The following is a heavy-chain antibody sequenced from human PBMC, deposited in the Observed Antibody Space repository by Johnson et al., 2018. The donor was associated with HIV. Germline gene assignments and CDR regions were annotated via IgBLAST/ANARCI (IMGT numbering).Heavy chain of an antibody. CDR3: ARSLSSSWYEGAFDI. D-gene: IGHD6-13*01. J-gene: IGHJ3*02. V-gene: IGHV3-53*01. CDR2: IYSGGST. CDR1: GFTVSTNY. Sequence: VQLVESGGGLIQPGGSLRLSCAASGFTVSTNYMSWVRQAPGKGLEWVSIIYSGGSTYYADSVKGRFTISRDNSQNTLYLQMNSLRAEDTAVYYCARSLSSSWYEGAFDIWGQGTMVTVSS.